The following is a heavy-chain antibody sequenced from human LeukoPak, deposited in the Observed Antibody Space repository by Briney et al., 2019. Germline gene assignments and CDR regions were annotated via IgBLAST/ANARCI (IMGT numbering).Heavy chain of an antibody. CDR3: ARRRRDNYYDSSGYYYENYFDY. D-gene: IGHD3-22*01. V-gene: IGHV4-39*01. CDR1: GXSINSNNYY. Sequence: SETLSLTCTVSGXSINSNNYYWGWIRQPPGKGLEWIGSIYYSGSTYYNPSLKSRVTMSVDTSKNQFSLKLSSVTAADTAVYYCARRRRDNYYDSSGYYYENYFDYWGQGTLVTVSS. J-gene: IGHJ4*02. CDR2: IYYSGST.